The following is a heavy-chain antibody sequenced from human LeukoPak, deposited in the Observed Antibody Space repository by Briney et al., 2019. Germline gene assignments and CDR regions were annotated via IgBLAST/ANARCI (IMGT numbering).Heavy chain of an antibody. CDR2: IKSKTDGGTT. Sequence: PGGSLRLSCAASGFTFSNAWMSWVRQAPGKGLEWVGRIKSKTDGGTTDYAAPVKGRFTISRDDSKNTLYLQMNSLRAEDTAVYYCARPPYDSSGYYFGPPDEYFQHWGQGTLVTVSS. V-gene: IGHV3-15*01. D-gene: IGHD3-22*01. CDR1: GFTFSNAW. J-gene: IGHJ1*01. CDR3: ARPPYDSSGYYFGPPDEYFQH.